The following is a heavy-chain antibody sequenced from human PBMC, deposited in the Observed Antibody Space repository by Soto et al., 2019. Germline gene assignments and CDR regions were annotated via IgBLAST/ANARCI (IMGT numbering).Heavy chain of an antibody. CDR3: ARATYTSGHSPTFAMDV. CDR2: INGGNGYT. Sequence: ASVKVSCKASGYTFTSNAIHWVRQAPGQELEWMGWINGGNGYTEYSRNFQDRVTLTRDTSVSTTYMELSSLRSEDTAIFYCARATYTSGHSPTFAMDVWGQGTTVTVSS. V-gene: IGHV1-3*01. J-gene: IGHJ6*02. D-gene: IGHD3-10*01. CDR1: GYTFTSNA.